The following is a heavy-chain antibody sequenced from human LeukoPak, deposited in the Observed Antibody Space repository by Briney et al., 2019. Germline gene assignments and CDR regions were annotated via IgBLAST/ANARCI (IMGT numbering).Heavy chain of an antibody. J-gene: IGHJ4*02. CDR2: ISAYNGNT. CDR3: ASQSGYSSGWYDY. CDR1: GSTFTSYG. V-gene: IGHV1-18*01. Sequence: ASVKVSCKASGSTFTSYGISWVRQAPGQGLEWMGWISAYNGNTNYAQKLQGRVTMTTDTSTSTAHMELRSLRSDDTAVYYCASQSGYSSGWYDYWGQGTLVTVSS. D-gene: IGHD6-19*01.